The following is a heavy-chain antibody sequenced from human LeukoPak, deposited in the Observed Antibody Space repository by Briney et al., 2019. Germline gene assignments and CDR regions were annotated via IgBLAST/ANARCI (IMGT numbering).Heavy chain of an antibody. D-gene: IGHD1-26*01. V-gene: IGHV4-39*02. CDR3: ASHRGQWELPRYCFDY. CDR2: ISYSGST. CDR1: GGSIRSTIYY. Sequence: SETLALTCPVSGGSIRSTIYYWGWIRQPPGKGLEWIGSISYSGSTYYNPSLKSRVTISVDTSKNHFSLKLNSVTAADTAVYFCASHRGQWELPRYCFDYWGQGTLVTVSS. J-gene: IGHJ4*02.